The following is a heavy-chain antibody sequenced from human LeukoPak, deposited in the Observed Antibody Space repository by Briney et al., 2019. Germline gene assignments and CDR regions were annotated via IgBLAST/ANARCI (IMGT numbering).Heavy chain of an antibody. Sequence: ASVKVSCKASGYTFTSYGISWVRQAPGQGLEWMGWISAYNGNTNYAQKLQGRVTMTTDTSTSTAYIELRSLRSDDTAVYYCARSYGSGSYSVDWGQGTLVTVSS. D-gene: IGHD3-10*01. CDR2: ISAYNGNT. CDR3: ARSYGSGSYSVD. CDR1: GYTFTSYG. V-gene: IGHV1-18*04. J-gene: IGHJ4*02.